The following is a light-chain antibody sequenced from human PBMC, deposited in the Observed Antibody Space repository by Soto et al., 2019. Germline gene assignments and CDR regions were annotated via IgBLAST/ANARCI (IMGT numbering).Light chain of an antibody. Sequence: QLVLTQSPSASASLGASVKLTCTLSSGHSSYYAIAWHQQQPEKGPRYLMTLNSDGSHTKGDGIPDRFSGSSSGAERYLTISSLQSEDEADYYCQTWGTGIHVVFGGGTKLTVL. CDR3: QTWGTGIHVV. V-gene: IGLV4-69*01. CDR2: LNSDGSH. CDR1: SGHSSYYA. J-gene: IGLJ2*01.